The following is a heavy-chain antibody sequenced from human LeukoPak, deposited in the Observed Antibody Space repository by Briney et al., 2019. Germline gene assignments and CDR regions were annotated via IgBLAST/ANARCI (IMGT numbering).Heavy chain of an antibody. Sequence: GALRLSCSASGFTFSSYSMNWVRQAPGKGLEWVSFISGGSRGIHYADSVKGRFTISRDNAKNSLYLQMNSLRAEDTAVYYCARPRGNVEMATIPFDYWGQGTLVTVSS. CDR3: ARPRGNVEMATIPFDY. J-gene: IGHJ4*02. CDR2: ISGGSRGI. V-gene: IGHV3-48*04. CDR1: GFTFSSYS. D-gene: IGHD5-24*01.